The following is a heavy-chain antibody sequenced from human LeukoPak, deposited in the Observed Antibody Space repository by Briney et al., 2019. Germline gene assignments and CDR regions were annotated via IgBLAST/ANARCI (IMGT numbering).Heavy chain of an antibody. CDR3: ARSYAQGAFDL. V-gene: IGHV3-74*01. CDR2: INSDGSST. D-gene: IGHD1-26*01. J-gene: IGHJ2*01. Sequence: PGGSLRLSCAASGFTFSSYWMHWVRHAPGKGLVWVSRINSDGSSTSYADSVKGRFTISRDNAKNTLYLQMNSLRAEDTAVYYCARSYAQGAFDLWGRGTLVTVSS. CDR1: GFTFSSYW.